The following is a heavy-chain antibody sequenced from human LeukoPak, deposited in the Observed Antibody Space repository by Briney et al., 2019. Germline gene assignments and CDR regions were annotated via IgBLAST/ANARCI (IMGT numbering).Heavy chain of an antibody. Sequence: GGSLRLSCAAPGFTFSSYWMSWVRQAPGKGLEWVANIKQDGSEKYYVDSVKGRFTISRDNAKNSLYLQMNSLRAEDTAVYYCARRSGYWGQGTLVTVSS. CDR1: GFTFSSYW. V-gene: IGHV3-7*01. J-gene: IGHJ4*02. CDR2: IKQDGSEK. CDR3: ARRSGY.